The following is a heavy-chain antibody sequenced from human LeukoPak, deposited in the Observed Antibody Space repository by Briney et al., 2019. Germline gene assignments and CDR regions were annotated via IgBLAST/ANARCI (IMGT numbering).Heavy chain of an antibody. J-gene: IGHJ4*02. CDR3: AKDIAVAGDY. D-gene: IGHD6-13*01. V-gene: IGHV3-23*01. CDR1: GFIFSSYA. Sequence: GGSLRLSCAASGFIFSSYALTWVRQAPGKGLEWVSVISGSGSSRYYADSVKGRFTISRDNSKNTVFLQMNSLRVEDTAIYYCAKDIAVAGDYWGQGTLVTVSS. CDR2: ISGSGSSR.